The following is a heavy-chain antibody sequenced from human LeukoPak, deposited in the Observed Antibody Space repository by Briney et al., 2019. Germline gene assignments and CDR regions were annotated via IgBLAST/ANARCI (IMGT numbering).Heavy chain of an antibody. J-gene: IGHJ4*02. Sequence: PGRSLRLSCAASGFTFSSYGMHWVRQAPGKGLEWVAVISYDGSKKYYADSVKGRFTISRDSSKNMLYLQMNSLRAEDPAVYYCARSGSSYYLDYWGQGTLVTVSS. CDR1: GFTFSSYG. CDR2: ISYDGSKK. V-gene: IGHV3-30*03. CDR3: ARSGSSYYLDY.